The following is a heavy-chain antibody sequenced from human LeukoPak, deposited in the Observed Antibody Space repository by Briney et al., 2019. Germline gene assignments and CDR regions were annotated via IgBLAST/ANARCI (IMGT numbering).Heavy chain of an antibody. V-gene: IGHV4-39*01. J-gene: IGHJ4*02. CDR3: ASGYYASSGYYYPFDY. Sequence: SETLPLTCTVSGGSISSSSYYWGWIRQPPGKGLEWIGSIYYSGSTYYNPSLKSRVTISVDTSKNQFSLKLSSVTAADTAVYYCASGYYASSGYYYPFDYWGQGTLVTVSS. CDR1: GGSISSSSYY. D-gene: IGHD3-22*01. CDR2: IYYSGST.